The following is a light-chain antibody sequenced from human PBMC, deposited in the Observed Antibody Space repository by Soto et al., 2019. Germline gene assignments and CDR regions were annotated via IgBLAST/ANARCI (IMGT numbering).Light chain of an antibody. CDR2: DAS. CDR3: LQYSSHSWT. CDR1: RSISDW. V-gene: IGKV1-5*01. J-gene: IGKJ1*01. Sequence: DIQMTQSPSTLSASIGDRVTITCRASRSISDWLAWYQQKPGKAPELLIFDASSLKSGVPSRFSGSGSGTEFTLNISRLQPDDVATYHCLQYSSHSWTFGQGTKVDIK.